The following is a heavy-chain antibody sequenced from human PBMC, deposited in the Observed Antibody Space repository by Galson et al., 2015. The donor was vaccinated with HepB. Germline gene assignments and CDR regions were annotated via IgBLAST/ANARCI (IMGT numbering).Heavy chain of an antibody. V-gene: IGHV1-18*01. Sequence: SVKVSCKASGYSFTTYGITWVRQAPGQGLEWLGCISTYNGDTKYTQKVQGRVTMTTDASTSTAYMELRSLRSDDTAVYYCAKDGMQQDLNDAFDIWGQGTKVTVSS. J-gene: IGHJ3*02. CDR1: GYSFTTYG. CDR2: ISTYNGDT. D-gene: IGHD6-13*01. CDR3: AKDGMQQDLNDAFDI.